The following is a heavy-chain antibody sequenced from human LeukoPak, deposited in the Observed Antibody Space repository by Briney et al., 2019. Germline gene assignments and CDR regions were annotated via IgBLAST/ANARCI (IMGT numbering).Heavy chain of an antibody. CDR1: GFTFSSYG. D-gene: IGHD5-18*01. J-gene: IGHJ4*02. CDR2: IRYDGSNK. CDR3: AKSGYSYGYSFDY. Sequence: PGGSLRLSCAASGFTFSSYGMHWVRQAPGKGLEWVAFIRYDGSNKYYADSVKGRFTISRDNSKNTLYLQMNSLRAEDTAVYYCAKSGYSYGYSFDYWAREPWSPSPQ. V-gene: IGHV3-30*02.